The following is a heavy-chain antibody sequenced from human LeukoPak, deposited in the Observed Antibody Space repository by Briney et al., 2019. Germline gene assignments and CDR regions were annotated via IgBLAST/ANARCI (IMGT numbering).Heavy chain of an antibody. CDR2: INPSSGTT. J-gene: IGHJ4*02. CDR1: GYTFTNYY. V-gene: IGHV1-46*01. Sequence: GGSVKVSCKASGYTFTNYYMVWVRQAPGQGLEWMGIINPSSGTTNYAQKFQGRVTMTRDMSTGTVYMELSSLRSEDTAVYYCARDYYGSGSYQWNFDYWGQGTLVTVSS. D-gene: IGHD3-10*01. CDR3: ARDYYGSGSYQWNFDY.